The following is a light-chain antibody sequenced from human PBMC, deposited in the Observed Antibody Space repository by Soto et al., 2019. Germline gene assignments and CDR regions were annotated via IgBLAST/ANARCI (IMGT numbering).Light chain of an antibody. CDR1: QSVSRY. V-gene: IGKV3-11*01. CDR3: HQRNK. J-gene: IGKJ5*01. Sequence: EIVLTQSPATLSLSPGERATLSCRASQSVSRYLAWYQQKPGQAPRLLIYDASNRATGIPARFSGSGSGTDFTLTISSLEPEDFAVYFCHQRNKFGQGTRLEIK. CDR2: DAS.